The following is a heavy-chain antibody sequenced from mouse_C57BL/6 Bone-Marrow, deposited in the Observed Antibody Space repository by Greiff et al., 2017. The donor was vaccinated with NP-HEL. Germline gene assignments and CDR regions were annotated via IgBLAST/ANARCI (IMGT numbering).Heavy chain of an antibody. CDR1: GYTFTDYE. J-gene: IGHJ1*03. CDR2: IDPETGGT. D-gene: IGHD2-1*01. Sequence: QVQLQQSGAELVRPGASVTLSCKASGYTFTDYEMHWVKQTPVHGLEWIGAIDPETGGTAYNQKFKGKAILTADKSSSTAYMELRSLTSEDSAVYYCTRSYGNYLYWYFDVWGTGTTVTVSS. CDR3: TRSYGNYLYWYFDV. V-gene: IGHV1-15*01.